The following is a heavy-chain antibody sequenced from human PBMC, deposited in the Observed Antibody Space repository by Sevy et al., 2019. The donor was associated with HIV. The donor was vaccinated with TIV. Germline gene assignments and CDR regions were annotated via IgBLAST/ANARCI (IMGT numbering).Heavy chain of an antibody. J-gene: IGHJ5*02. CDR1: GFIFSSYW. V-gene: IGHV3-74*01. Sequence: GGSLRLSCAASGFIFSSYWMHWVRQAPGKGLVWVSRINSDGSSPSYADSVKGRFTISRDNAKNTVYLQMNSLRAEDTAVYYCARGLLLWFGGLGWFDPWGQGTRVTVSS. CDR2: INSDGSSP. CDR3: ARGLLLWFGGLGWFDP. D-gene: IGHD3-10*01.